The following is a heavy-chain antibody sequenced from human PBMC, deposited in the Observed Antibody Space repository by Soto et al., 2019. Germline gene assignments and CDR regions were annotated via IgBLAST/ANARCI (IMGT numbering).Heavy chain of an antibody. V-gene: IGHV4-4*02. D-gene: IGHD6-13*01. Sequence: QVQLQESGPGLVRPSGTVSPTCAVSGLSISSDNWWSWVRQPPGKGLEWIGEIHHSGSTNYYPSLKSRVTMSVVPSKDLFSLTLNSVTAADTAFYYCARDQGSHPGDWGQGTLVSVSS. CDR1: GLSISSDNW. CDR2: IHHSGST. J-gene: IGHJ4*02. CDR3: ARDQGSHPGD.